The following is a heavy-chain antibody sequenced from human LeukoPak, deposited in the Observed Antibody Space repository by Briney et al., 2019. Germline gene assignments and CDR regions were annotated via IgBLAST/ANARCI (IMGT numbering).Heavy chain of an antibody. D-gene: IGHD3-3*01. CDR3: ARLNWMESITIFGVVSGGFDY. CDR2: IYTSGST. V-gene: IGHV4-4*09. Sequence: SETLSLTCTVSGGSISSYYWSWIRQPPGKGLEWIGYIYTSGSTNYNPSLKSRVTISVDTSKNQFSLKLSSVTAADTAVYYCARLNWMESITIFGVVSGGFDYWGQGTLVTVSS. CDR1: GGSISSYY. J-gene: IGHJ4*02.